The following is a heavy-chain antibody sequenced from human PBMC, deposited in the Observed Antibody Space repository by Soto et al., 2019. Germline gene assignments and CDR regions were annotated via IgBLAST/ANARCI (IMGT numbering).Heavy chain of an antibody. CDR1: GDSVSSNSAA. Sequence: SQTLSLTCAICGDSVSSNSAAWDWIIQSPSRCLEWLGRTYYRSKWYNDYAVSVKSRITINPDTSKNQFSLQLNSVTPEDTAVYYCARDLIVVVVAALNYYYYGMDVWGQGTTVTVSS. CDR2: TYYRSKWYN. V-gene: IGHV6-1*01. D-gene: IGHD2-15*01. CDR3: ARDLIVVVVAALNYYYYGMDV. J-gene: IGHJ6*02.